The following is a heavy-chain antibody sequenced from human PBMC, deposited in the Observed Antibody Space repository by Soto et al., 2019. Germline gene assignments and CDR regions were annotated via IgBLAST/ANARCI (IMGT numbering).Heavy chain of an antibody. CDR1: GGSFSGYY. CDR2: INHSGST. Sequence: QVQLQQWGAGLLKPSETLSLTCAVYGGSFSGYYWSWIRQPPGKGLEWIGEINHSGSTNYNPSLRSRVTISVDTSKNQFSLKLSSVTAADTAVYYCARGRDDYIWGSYRYTDKSHQFDYWGQGTLVTVSS. D-gene: IGHD3-16*02. J-gene: IGHJ4*02. CDR3: ARGRDDYIWGSYRYTDKSHQFDY. V-gene: IGHV4-34*01.